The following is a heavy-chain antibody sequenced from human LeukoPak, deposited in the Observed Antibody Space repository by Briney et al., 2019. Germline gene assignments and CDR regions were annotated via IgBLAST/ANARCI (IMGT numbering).Heavy chain of an antibody. CDR3: ARPTYTVFMGELNYFDY. CDR1: GYTFTSYA. CDR2: INTNTGNP. D-gene: IGHD3-16*01. J-gene: IGHJ4*02. Sequence: ASVKVSCKASGYTFTSYAMNWVRQAPGQGLEWMGWINTNTGNPTYAQGFTGRFVFSLDTSVSTAYLQISSLKAEDTAVYYCARPTYTVFMGELNYFDYWGQGTLVTVSS. V-gene: IGHV7-4-1*02.